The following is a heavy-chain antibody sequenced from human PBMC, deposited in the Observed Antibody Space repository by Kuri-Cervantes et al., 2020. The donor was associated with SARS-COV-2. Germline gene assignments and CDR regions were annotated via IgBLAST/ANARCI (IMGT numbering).Heavy chain of an antibody. J-gene: IGHJ3*02. CDR2: IIPIFGTA. V-gene: IGHV1-69*13. CDR3: ARDTRGGLFQPDAFDI. CDR1: GGTFSSYA. D-gene: IGHD3-22*01. Sequence: SVKVSCKASGGTFSSYAISWVRQAPGQGLEWMGGIIPIFGTASYAQKFQGRVTITADESTSTAYMELSSLRSEDTAVYYCARDTRGGLFQPDAFDIWGQGTMVTVSS.